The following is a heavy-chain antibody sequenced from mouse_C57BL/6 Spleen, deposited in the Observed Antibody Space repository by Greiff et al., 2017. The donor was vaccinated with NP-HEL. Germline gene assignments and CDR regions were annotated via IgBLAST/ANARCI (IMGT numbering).Heavy chain of an antibody. CDR2: IDPSDSYT. J-gene: IGHJ2*01. V-gene: IGHV1-50*01. Sequence: VQLQQPGAELVKPGASVKLSCKASGYTFTSYWMQWVKQRPGQGLEWIGEIDPSDSYTNYNQKFKGKATLTVDTSSSTAYMQLSSLTSEDSAVYYCARFITTVVADYWGQGTTLTVSS. CDR1: GYTFTSYW. D-gene: IGHD1-1*01. CDR3: ARFITTVVADY.